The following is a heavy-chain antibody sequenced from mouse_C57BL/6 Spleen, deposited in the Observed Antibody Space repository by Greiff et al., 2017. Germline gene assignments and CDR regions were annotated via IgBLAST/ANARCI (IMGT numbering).Heavy chain of an antibody. J-gene: IGHJ2*01. Sequence: EVQLQESGGDLVKPGGSLKLSCAASGFTFSSYGMSWVRQTPDKRLEWVATISSGGSYTYYPDSVKGRVTISRDNAKNTLYLQMSSLKSEDTAMYYCARDYDVEYYFDYWGQGTTLTVSS. CDR1: GFTFSSYG. D-gene: IGHD2-4*01. V-gene: IGHV5-6*01. CDR3: ARDYDVEYYFDY. CDR2: ISSGGSYT.